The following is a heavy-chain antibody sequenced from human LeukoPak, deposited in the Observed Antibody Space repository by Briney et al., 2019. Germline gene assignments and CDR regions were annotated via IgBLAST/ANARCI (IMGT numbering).Heavy chain of an antibody. CDR3: ARGSRMVKWAFDI. V-gene: IGHV4-61*01. J-gene: IGHJ3*02. Sequence: NPSETLSLTCTVSGGSVSSGSYYWSWIRQPPGKGLEWIGYIYYSGSTNYNPSLKSRVTISVDTSKNQFSLKLSSVTAADTAVYYCARGSRMVKWAFDIWGQGTMVTVSS. CDR2: IYYSGST. CDR1: GGSVSSGSYY. D-gene: IGHD5-18*01.